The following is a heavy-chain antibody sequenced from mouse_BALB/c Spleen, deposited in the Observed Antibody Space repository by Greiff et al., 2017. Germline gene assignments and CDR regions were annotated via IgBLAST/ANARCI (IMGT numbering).Heavy chain of an antibody. D-gene: IGHD1-1*01. J-gene: IGHJ2*01. CDR2: IDPENGNT. CDR1: GFNIKDYY. CDR3: ASAGPYYGRSPFDY. Sequence: EVQLQQSGAELVRPGALVKLSCKASGFNIKDYYMHWVKQRPEQGLEWIGWIDPENGNTIYDPKFQGKASITADTSSNTAYLQLSSLTSEDTAVYYCASAGPYYGRSPFDYWGQGTTLTVSS. V-gene: IGHV14-1*02.